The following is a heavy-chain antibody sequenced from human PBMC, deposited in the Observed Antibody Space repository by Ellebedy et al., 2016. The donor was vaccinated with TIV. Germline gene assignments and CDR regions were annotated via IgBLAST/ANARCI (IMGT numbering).Heavy chain of an antibody. CDR2: ISGSGGST. D-gene: IGHD5-24*01. V-gene: IGHV3-23*01. CDR1: GLTFSSYD. Sequence: GESLKISCAASGLTFSSYDMSWVRQAPGKGLEWVSGISGSGGSTYYADSVKGRFTISRDTSKNTLYLQMNSLRDEDTAVYYCARDGGGGDDVENDAFDIWGQGTTVTVSS. CDR3: ARDGGGGDDVENDAFDI. J-gene: IGHJ3*02.